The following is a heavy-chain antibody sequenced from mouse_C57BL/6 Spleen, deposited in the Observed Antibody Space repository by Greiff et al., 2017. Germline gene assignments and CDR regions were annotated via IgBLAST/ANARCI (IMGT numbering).Heavy chain of an antibody. Sequence: QVQLQQPGAELVKPGASVKMSCKASGYTFTSYWITWVKQRPGQGLEWIGDFYPGSGSTNYNEKFKSKAPLTVDTSSSTAYVQLSSLTSEDSAVYCCTDLYYYGSGYYFDDWGQGTTLTVSS. CDR2: FYPGSGST. CDR3: TDLYYYGSGYYFDD. D-gene: IGHD1-1*01. J-gene: IGHJ2*01. CDR1: GYTFTSYW. V-gene: IGHV1-55*01.